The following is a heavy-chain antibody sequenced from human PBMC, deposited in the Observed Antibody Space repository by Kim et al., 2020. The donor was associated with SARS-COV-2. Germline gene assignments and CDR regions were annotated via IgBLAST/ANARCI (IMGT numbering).Heavy chain of an antibody. Sequence: SVKVSCKASGGTFSSYAISWVRQAPGQGLEWMGGIIPIFGTANYAQKFQGRVTITADESTSTAYMELSSLRSEDTAVYYCARDGGYLSYCSSTSCYLDYWGQGTLVTVSS. CDR2: IIPIFGTA. CDR1: GGTFSSYA. CDR3: ARDGGYLSYCSSTSCYLDY. D-gene: IGHD2-2*01. V-gene: IGHV1-69*13. J-gene: IGHJ4*02.